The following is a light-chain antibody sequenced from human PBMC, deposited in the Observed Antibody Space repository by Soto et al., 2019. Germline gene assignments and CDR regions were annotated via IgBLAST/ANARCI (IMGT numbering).Light chain of an antibody. CDR3: QQYNNWPPFT. J-gene: IGKJ3*01. V-gene: IGKV3-15*01. CDR2: ETS. Sequence: EIVMTHSPGTLSVSPGERATLSCRASQNIRSNLAWYQQKPGQAPRLLIYETSIRAPGIPARFSGSGSGTEFTLTISSLQSEDFAVYHCQQYNNWPPFTFGPGTKVDIK. CDR1: QNIRSN.